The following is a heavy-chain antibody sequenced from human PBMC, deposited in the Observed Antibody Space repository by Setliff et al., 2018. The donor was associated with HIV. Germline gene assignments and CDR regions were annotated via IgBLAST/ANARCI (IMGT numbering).Heavy chain of an antibody. CDR2: ISYTGST. D-gene: IGHD3-9*01. CDR3: ARQTWEYYDTLTGYYRSPKNFDS. CDR1: GGSINRSNYY. Sequence: SETLSLTCTVPGGSINRSNYYWGWIRQPPGKGLEWIGHISYTGSTYYDPSLKSRVTISLDTSKNQFFLKLSSVTAPDTAIYYCARQTWEYYDTLTGYYRSPKNFDSWGQGTLVTVSS. V-gene: IGHV4-39*01. J-gene: IGHJ4*02.